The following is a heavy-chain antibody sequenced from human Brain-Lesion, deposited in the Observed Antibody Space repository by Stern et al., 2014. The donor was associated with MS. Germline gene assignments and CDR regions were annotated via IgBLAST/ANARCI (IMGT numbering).Heavy chain of an antibody. J-gene: IGHJ4*02. Sequence: VQLVESGPGLVKPSQTLPLTCTVSGGPINSGGYYWSWIRQYPGKGLEWIGYIHYTGSAYYDPSLKSRLSMSIDTSKNQFSLNLNSVTAADTAVYYCARGARYSDSSGYYFYFDYWGQGTLVTVSS. CDR1: GGPINSGGYY. V-gene: IGHV4-31*03. D-gene: IGHD3-22*01. CDR2: IHYTGSA. CDR3: ARGARYSDSSGYYFYFDY.